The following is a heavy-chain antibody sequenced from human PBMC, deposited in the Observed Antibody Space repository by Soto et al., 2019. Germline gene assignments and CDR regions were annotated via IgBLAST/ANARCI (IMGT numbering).Heavy chain of an antibody. V-gene: IGHV4-59*02. Sequence: SETLSLTCTISGGSVSVYYWSWIRQSTGQGLEWIGYLYASGSPYYNPSLRSRVTISADTSRNQISLKLTSPTAADTAVYYCARGVGSSPPQSWGRGTLVTVSS. D-gene: IGHD1-26*01. CDR3: ARGVGSSPPQS. J-gene: IGHJ5*02. CDR1: GGSVSVYY. CDR2: LYASGSP.